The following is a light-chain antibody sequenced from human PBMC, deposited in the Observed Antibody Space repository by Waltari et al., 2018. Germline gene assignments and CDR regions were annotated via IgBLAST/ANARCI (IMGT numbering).Light chain of an antibody. V-gene: IGLV4-69*01. Sequence: QLVLTQSPSASASLGASVKLPCTLTSGPSSYAIAWLQQQPEKGPRYLMKVSSDGSHSRGDVIPDRFSGSSSGTERYLSISRLQYEDEADYYCQTWGTDTVVFGGGTKLTVL. CDR3: QTWGTDTVV. CDR2: VSSDGSH. CDR1: SGPSSYA. J-gene: IGLJ2*01.